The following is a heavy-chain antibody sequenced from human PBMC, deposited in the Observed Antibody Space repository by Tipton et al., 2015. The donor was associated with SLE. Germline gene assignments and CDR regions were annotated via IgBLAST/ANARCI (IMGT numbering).Heavy chain of an antibody. CDR1: GGSISSNY. J-gene: IGHJ2*01. V-gene: IGHV4-59*01. CDR2: IYYGGGT. Sequence: TLSLTCSVSGGSISSNYWIWIRQPPGKGLEWIGYIYYGGGTNYNPSLKSRVTISLDTANNQFSLKLTSKTAAHTAVYFCAWGTLRTTFALRCRGGRCSSSYFDLWGPGALVTVSA. CDR3: AWGTLRTTFALRCRGGRCSSSYFDL. D-gene: IGHD2-15*01.